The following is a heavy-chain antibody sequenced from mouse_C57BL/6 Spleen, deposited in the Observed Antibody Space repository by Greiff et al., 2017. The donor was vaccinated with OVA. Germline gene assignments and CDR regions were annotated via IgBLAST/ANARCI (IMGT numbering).Heavy chain of an antibody. J-gene: IGHJ2*01. D-gene: IGHD1-1*01. Sequence: QVQLQQPGAELVKPGASVKLSCKASGYTFTSYWMHWVKQRPGQGLEWIGMIHPNSGSTNYNEKFKSKATLTVDKSSSTAYMQLSSLTSEDSAVYYCARGDYGSSYHFDYWGQGTTLTVSS. CDR1: GYTFTSYW. CDR2: IHPNSGST. V-gene: IGHV1-64*01. CDR3: ARGDYGSSYHFDY.